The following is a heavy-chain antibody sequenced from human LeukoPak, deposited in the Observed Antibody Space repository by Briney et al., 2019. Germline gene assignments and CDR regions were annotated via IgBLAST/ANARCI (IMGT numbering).Heavy chain of an antibody. CDR3: ARDTTGPEDFDY. CDR1: GFTFSSYE. J-gene: IGHJ4*02. V-gene: IGHV3-48*03. CDR2: ISSSGSSI. D-gene: IGHD1-1*01. Sequence: PGGSLRLSCAASGFTFSSYEMNWVRQAPGKGLEWVSFISSSGSSIYYADSVKGRFTISRDNAKNSLYLQVNSLRAEDTAVYYCARDTTGPEDFDYWGQGTLVTVSS.